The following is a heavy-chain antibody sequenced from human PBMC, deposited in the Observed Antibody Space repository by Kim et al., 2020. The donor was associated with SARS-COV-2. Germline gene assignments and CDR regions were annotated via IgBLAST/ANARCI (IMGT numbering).Heavy chain of an antibody. D-gene: IGHD3-10*01. CDR3: ARRDYYGSGLDY. Sequence: RYSPSFQGQVTISADKSISTAYLQWSSLKASDTAMYYCARRDYYGSGLDYWGQGTLVTVSS. V-gene: IGHV5-51*01. J-gene: IGHJ4*02.